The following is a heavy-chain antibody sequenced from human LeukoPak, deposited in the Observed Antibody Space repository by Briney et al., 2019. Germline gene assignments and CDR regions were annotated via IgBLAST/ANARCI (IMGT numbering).Heavy chain of an antibody. V-gene: IGHV3-23*01. J-gene: IGHJ4*02. CDR3: AKEGTYYDILTGYSFDY. CDR1: GFTFSSYA. D-gene: IGHD3-9*01. CDR2: ISGSGGST. Sequence: GGSLRLSCAASGFTFSSYAMSWVRQAPGKGLEWVSAISGSGGSTYYADSVKGRSTISRDNSKNTLYLQMNSLRAEDTAVYYCAKEGTYYDILTGYSFDYWGQGTLVTVSS.